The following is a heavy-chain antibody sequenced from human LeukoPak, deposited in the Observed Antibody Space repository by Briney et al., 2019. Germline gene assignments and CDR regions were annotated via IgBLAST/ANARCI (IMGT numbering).Heavy chain of an antibody. CDR3: ATSSYSSSSPGWFDP. CDR2: IYPGDSET. V-gene: IGHV5-51*01. CDR1: GYSFTSYW. D-gene: IGHD6-6*01. J-gene: IGHJ5*02. Sequence: GESLRLSCTGSGYSFTSYWIGWVRQMPGKGLEWMGIIYPGDSETRYSPSFQGQVTISADKSISTAYLQWSSLKASDTAMYYCATSSYSSSSPGWFDPWGQGTLVTVSS.